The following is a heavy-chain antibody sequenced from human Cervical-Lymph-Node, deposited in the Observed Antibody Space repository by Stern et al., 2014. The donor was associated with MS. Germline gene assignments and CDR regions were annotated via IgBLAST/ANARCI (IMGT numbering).Heavy chain of an antibody. V-gene: IGHV1-2*06. Sequence: QVQLVQSGADVKKPGASVKVSCKASGYTFTDYHMHWVRQAPGQGLEWVGRITPITGGTKYAQNFQGRVTMTRDPSLNTIYMELTRLTSDDTAVYFCTAWGSGWYGDAFDIWGQGTMVTVSS. CDR1: GYTFTDYH. J-gene: IGHJ3*02. CDR2: ITPITGGT. CDR3: TAWGSGWYGDAFDI. D-gene: IGHD6-19*01.